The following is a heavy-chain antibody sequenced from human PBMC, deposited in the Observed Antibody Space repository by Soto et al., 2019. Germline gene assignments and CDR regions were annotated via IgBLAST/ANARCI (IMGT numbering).Heavy chain of an antibody. V-gene: IGHV3-30-3*01. D-gene: IGHD3-3*01. CDR1: GFTFSSYA. Sequence: GGSLRLSCAASGFTFSSYAMHWVRQAPGKGLEWVAVISYDGSNKYYADSVKGRFTISRDNSKNTLYLQMNSLRAEDTAVYYCARDWFDFWSGYNWFDPWGQGTLVTVSS. CDR2: ISYDGSNK. J-gene: IGHJ5*02. CDR3: ARDWFDFWSGYNWFDP.